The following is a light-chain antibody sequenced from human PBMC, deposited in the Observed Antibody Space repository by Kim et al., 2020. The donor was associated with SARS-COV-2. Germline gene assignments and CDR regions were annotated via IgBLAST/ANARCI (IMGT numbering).Light chain of an antibody. CDR3: QQYVSLIT. V-gene: IGKV3-20*01. CDR1: ESVSSSY. CDR2: GAS. J-gene: IGKJ5*01. Sequence: EVVLTQSPGTLSLSPGERATLSCRASESVSSSYFAWYQRKPGQAPRLLIYGASSRATGVPDRFSGSGSGTDFTLTISSLEPEDSAVYYWQQYVSLITFGQGTRLEIK.